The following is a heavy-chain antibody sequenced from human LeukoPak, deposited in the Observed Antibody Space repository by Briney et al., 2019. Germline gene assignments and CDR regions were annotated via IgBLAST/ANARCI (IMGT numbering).Heavy chain of an antibody. D-gene: IGHD2-21*01. Sequence: ASVKVSCKASGYTFTGYYMNWVRQAPGQGLEWMGWMNPNSGNTGYAQKFQGRVTITRNTSISTAYMELSSLRSEDTAVYYCARGIMLLAYYYYMDVWGKGTTVTVSS. CDR1: GYTFTGYY. J-gene: IGHJ6*03. V-gene: IGHV1-8*03. CDR3: ARGIMLLAYYYYMDV. CDR2: MNPNSGNT.